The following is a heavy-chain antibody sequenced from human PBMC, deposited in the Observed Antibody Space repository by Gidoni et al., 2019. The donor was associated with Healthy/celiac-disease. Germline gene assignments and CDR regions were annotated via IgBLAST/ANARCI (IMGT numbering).Heavy chain of an antibody. CDR1: GGSISSSSYY. D-gene: IGHD5-12*01. CDR2: IYYSGST. J-gene: IGHJ6*02. CDR3: ARHDIQGYSGYYYYGMDV. Sequence: QLQLQESGPGLVKPSETLSLPCTVSGGSISSSSYYWGWIRQPPGKGLEWSGSIYYSGSTYYNPSLKSRVTISVDTSKNQFSLKLSSVTAADTAVYYCARHDIQGYSGYYYYGMDVWGQGTTVTVSS. V-gene: IGHV4-39*01.